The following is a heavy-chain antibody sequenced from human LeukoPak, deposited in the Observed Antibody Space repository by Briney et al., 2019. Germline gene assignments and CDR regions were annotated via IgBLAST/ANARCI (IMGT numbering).Heavy chain of an antibody. J-gene: IGHJ3*02. Sequence: SETLSLTCTVSGDSISGSSYYWGWIRQPPGKGLEWIGSIYYSGSTYYNPSLKSRVTISVDTSKNQFSLKLSSVTAADTAVYYSARYCISTSCYRRDAFDIWGQGTMVTVSS. CDR2: IYYSGST. CDR3: ARYCISTSCYRRDAFDI. V-gene: IGHV4-39*01. CDR1: GDSISGSSYY. D-gene: IGHD2-2*01.